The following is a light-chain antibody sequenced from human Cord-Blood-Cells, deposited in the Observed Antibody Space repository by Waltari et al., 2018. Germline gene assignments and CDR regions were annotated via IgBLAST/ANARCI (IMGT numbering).Light chain of an antibody. V-gene: IGLV1-44*01. CDR3: AAWDDSLNAL. CDR1: SSNIGSNT. CDR2: SNN. J-gene: IGLJ2*01. Sequence: QSVLTQPPSASGTPGQRVTISCSGSSSNIGSNTVNWYQPLPGTAPKLLIYSNNQRPPGVPDRFSGSKSGTSASLAISGLQSEDEADYYCAAWDDSLNALFGGGTKLTVL.